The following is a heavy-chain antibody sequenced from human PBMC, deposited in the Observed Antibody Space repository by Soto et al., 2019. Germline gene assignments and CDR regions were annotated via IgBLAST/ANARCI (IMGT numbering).Heavy chain of an antibody. CDR1: GYSFTSYW. V-gene: IGHV5-51*01. CDR3: ARPPYSASYYYFDQ. Sequence: GESLKISCNASGYSFTSYWIGWVRQMPGKGLEWMGIIYPGDSDTIYSPSFQGQVTISADKSISTAYLQWNSLKASDTAMYYCARPPYSASYYYFDQWGQGTPVTVSS. CDR2: IYPGDSDT. J-gene: IGHJ4*02. D-gene: IGHD1-26*01.